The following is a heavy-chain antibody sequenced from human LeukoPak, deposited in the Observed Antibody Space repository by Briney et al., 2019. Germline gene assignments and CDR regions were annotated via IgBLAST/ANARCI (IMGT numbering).Heavy chain of an antibody. J-gene: IGHJ4*02. D-gene: IGHD1-26*01. CDR1: GGTFSSYA. CDR2: IIPIFGTA. Sequence: GSSVKVSCKASGGTFSSYAISWVRQAPGQGLEWMGGIIPIFGTANYAQKFQGRVTITADESTSTAYMELSSLRSEDTAVYYCASNIYEQWELRHQFDYWGQGTLVTVSS. V-gene: IGHV1-69*01. CDR3: ASNIYEQWELRHQFDY.